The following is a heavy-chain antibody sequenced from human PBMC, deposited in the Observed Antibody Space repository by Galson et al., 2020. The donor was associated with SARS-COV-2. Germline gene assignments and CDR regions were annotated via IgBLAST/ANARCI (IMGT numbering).Heavy chain of an antibody. V-gene: IGHV1-24*01. CDR1: GYTLTELS. D-gene: IGHD3-16*02. Sequence: ASVKVSCKVSGYTLTELSMHWVRQAPGKGLEWMGGFDPEDGETIYAQKFQGGVTMTEDTSTDTAYMELSSLRSEDTAVYYCATQYVWGSYRYLAYWGQGTLVTVSS. CDR3: ATQYVWGSYRYLAY. CDR2: FDPEDGET. J-gene: IGHJ4*02.